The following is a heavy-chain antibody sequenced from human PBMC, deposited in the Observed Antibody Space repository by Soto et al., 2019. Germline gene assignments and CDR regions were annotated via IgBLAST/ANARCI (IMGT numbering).Heavy chain of an antibody. V-gene: IGHV3-15*07. D-gene: IGHD3-16*01. Sequence: VQLVESGGGSVEPGGSLRLSCRTAGFTFGDAWMNWIRQTPGMGLEWVGRIKSKSDGETTDYAAAVKGRFTISRDDAERTVYLKRGGRRGEDTAVYYCTSPGGGAPAARGYGGRGALVTVSS. CDR1: GFTFGDAW. J-gene: IGHJ4*02. CDR3: TSPGGGAPAARGY. CDR2: IKSKSDGETT.